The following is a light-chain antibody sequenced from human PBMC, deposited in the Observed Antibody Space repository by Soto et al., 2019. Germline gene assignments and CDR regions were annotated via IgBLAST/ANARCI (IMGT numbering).Light chain of an antibody. Sequence: DIQINQSPSILSASVEDRVTISGRASQSISSWLAWYQQKPGKAPKRLIYAASSLQSGVPSRFSGSGSGTEFILSINSLQPEDIATYYCLQVSSFPRTFGQGTKVAIK. CDR1: QSISSW. V-gene: IGKV1-12*01. J-gene: IGKJ1*01. CDR2: AAS. CDR3: LQVSSFPRT.